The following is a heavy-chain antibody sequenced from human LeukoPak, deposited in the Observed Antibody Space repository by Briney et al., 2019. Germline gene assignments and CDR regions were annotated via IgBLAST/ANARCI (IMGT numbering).Heavy chain of an antibody. CDR2: IIPIFGPA. CDR1: GRTFTSYA. CDR3: TREVRSAWASFAP. J-gene: IGHJ5*02. V-gene: IGHV1-69*13. Sequence: SVKVSCNASGRTFTSYAISWVRQAPGQGLDWMGGIIPIFGPANYAQKFQGRVTITADESTSTAYMELSSLRSEDTAVYYCTREVRSAWASFAPWGQETLVIVSS. D-gene: IGHD1-26*01.